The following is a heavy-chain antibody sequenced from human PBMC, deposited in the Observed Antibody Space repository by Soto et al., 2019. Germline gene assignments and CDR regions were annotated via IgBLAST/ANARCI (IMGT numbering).Heavy chain of an antibody. CDR1: GGSISSYY. CDR3: GRGILRYYYGMDV. CDR2: IYYSGST. Sequence: QVQLQESGPGLVKPSETLSLTCTVSGGSISSYYWSWIRQPPGKGLEWLGYIYYSGSTNYNPSLKSRLTISVDKSKNQLCLKLSSVTAADTAVYYRGRGILRYYYGMDVWGQGTTVTVCS. V-gene: IGHV4-59*01. J-gene: IGHJ6*02.